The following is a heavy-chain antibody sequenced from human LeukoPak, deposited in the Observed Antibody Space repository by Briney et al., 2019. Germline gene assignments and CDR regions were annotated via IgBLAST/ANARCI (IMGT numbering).Heavy chain of an antibody. J-gene: IGHJ1*01. V-gene: IGHV1-8*01. D-gene: IGHD3-16*02. Sequence: ASVKVSCKASGYTFTSYDINWVRQATGQGLEWMGWMNPNSGNTGYAQKFQGRVTMTRNTSISTTYMELSSLRSEDTAVYYCARGLPRYTQWQYEGPEYFQHWGQGTLVTVSS. CDR2: MNPNSGNT. CDR1: GYTFTSYD. CDR3: ARGLPRYTQWQYEGPEYFQH.